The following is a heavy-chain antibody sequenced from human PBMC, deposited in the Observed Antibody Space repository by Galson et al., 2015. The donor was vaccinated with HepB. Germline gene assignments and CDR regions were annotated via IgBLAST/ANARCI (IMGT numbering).Heavy chain of an antibody. CDR2: IYWDDDK. Sequence: PALVKPTQTLTLTCSFSGFSLSTNRMGVGWIRQPPGKALEWLALIYWDDDKYYSPLLKGRFTITKDTSKNQVVLTISNMDPVDTATYFCAHSTGGGRSPLFDYWGQGTLVTVSS. CDR1: GFSLSTNRMG. CDR3: AHSTGGGRSPLFDY. V-gene: IGHV2-5*02. D-gene: IGHD2-15*01. J-gene: IGHJ4*02.